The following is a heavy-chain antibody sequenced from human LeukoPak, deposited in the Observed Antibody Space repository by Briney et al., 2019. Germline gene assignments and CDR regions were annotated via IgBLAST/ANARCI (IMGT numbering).Heavy chain of an antibody. CDR2: MNPNSDNT. D-gene: IGHD2-15*01. J-gene: IGHJ5*02. Sequence: ASVKVSCKASGYTFTSYDINWVRQATGQGLEWMGWMNPNSDNTGYAQKFQGRVTMTRNTSISTAYMELSSLRSEDTAVYYCARVVVYCSGGSCRAKNWFDPWGQGTLVTVSS. CDR1: GYTFTSYD. CDR3: ARVVVYCSGGSCRAKNWFDP. V-gene: IGHV1-8*01.